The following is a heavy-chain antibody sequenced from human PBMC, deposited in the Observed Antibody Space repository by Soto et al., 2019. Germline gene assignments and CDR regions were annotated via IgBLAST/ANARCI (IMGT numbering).Heavy chain of an antibody. CDR3: ATRMGYCSSTSCYPGYYFDY. CDR1: GYTLTELS. V-gene: IGHV1-24*01. CDR2: FDPEDGET. J-gene: IGHJ4*02. Sequence: ASVQVSCKVSGYTLTELSMHWVRQAPGKGLEWMGGFDPEDGETIYAQKFQGRVTMTEDTSTDTAYMELSSLRSEDTAVYYCATRMGYCSSTSCYPGYYFDYWGQGTLVTVSS. D-gene: IGHD2-2*01.